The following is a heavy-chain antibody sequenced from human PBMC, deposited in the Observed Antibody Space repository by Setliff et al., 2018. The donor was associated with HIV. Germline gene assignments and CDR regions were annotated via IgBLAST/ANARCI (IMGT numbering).Heavy chain of an antibody. D-gene: IGHD2-8*02. V-gene: IGHV2-5*02. CDR3: AHSATHTPWWEDNYFAP. J-gene: IGHJ5*02. Sequence: SGPTLVNPTQTLTLTCTFSGFSLSSTGVGVAWIRQPPGKALEWLALIYWDDDKRYSPSLKNRLIITKDTFKNHVVLTMTNIGPLDTATYYCAHSATHTPWWEDNYFAPWGQGTLVTVSS. CDR2: IYWDDDK. CDR1: GFSLSSTGVG.